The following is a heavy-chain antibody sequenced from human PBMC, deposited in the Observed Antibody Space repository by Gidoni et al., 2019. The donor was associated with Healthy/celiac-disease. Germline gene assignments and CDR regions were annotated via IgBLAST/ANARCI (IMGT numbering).Heavy chain of an antibody. CDR2: ISGSGGST. CDR3: AKAIHDYGDLWGDY. V-gene: IGHV3-23*04. J-gene: IGHJ4*02. Sequence: EVQLVESGGGLVQPGGSLRLSCAASGFTFRSYAMSWVRQAPGKGLEWVSAISGSGGSTYYADSVTGRFTISRDNSKNTLYLQMNSLRAEDTAVYYCAKAIHDYGDLWGDYWGQGTLVTVSS. CDR1: GFTFRSYA. D-gene: IGHD4-17*01.